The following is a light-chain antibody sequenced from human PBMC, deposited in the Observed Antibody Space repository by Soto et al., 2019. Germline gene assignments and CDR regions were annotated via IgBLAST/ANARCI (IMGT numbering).Light chain of an antibody. V-gene: IGKV1-5*01. Sequence: DIQKTQSPSTLSESVGDRVTITCRASQSISSWLAWYQQKPGKVPKLLIYHASSLETGVPSRFGGSGSGTEFTLTISSLQPDDFATYYCQHYNSYGTFGQGTKVDIK. J-gene: IGKJ1*01. CDR2: HAS. CDR3: QHYNSYGT. CDR1: QSISSW.